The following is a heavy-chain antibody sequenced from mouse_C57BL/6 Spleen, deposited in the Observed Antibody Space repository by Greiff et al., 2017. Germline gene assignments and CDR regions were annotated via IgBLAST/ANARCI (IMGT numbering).Heavy chain of an antibody. Sequence: QVQLKQPGAELVKPGASVTLSCKASGYTFTSYWMHWVKQRPGQGLEWIGMIHPNSGSTNYNEKFKSKATLTVDKASSTAYMQLSSLTSEDSAVYYCARRDDTPCDYWGQGTTLTVSS. J-gene: IGHJ2*01. CDR2: IHPNSGST. V-gene: IGHV1-64*01. CDR1: GYTFTSYW. CDR3: ARRDDTPCDY.